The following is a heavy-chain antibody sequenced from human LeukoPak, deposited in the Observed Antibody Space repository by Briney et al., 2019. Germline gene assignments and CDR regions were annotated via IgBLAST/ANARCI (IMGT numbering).Heavy chain of an antibody. J-gene: IGHJ3*02. Sequence: GGSLRLSCAASGFTFSSYAMNWVRQAPGKGLEWVSVIYSGGSTYYADSVKGRFTISRDNSKNTLYLQMNSLRAEDTAVYYCAREATYYDILTGYYKGAFDIWGQGTMVTVSS. CDR1: GFTFSSYA. D-gene: IGHD3-9*01. CDR3: AREATYYDILTGYYKGAFDI. V-gene: IGHV3-53*01. CDR2: IYSGGST.